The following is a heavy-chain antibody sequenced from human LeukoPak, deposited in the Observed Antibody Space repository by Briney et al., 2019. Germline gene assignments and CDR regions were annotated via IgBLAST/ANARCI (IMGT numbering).Heavy chain of an antibody. V-gene: IGHV3-30*04. Sequence: PGGSLRLSCAASGFTFSNYAIHWVRQAPGKELEWVALISYDGSYKSYADSVKGRFTISRDNFKNTLYLQMHSLRAEDTAVYYCAKDRRSGWYAFDYWGPGTLVTVSS. D-gene: IGHD6-19*01. J-gene: IGHJ4*02. CDR3: AKDRRSGWYAFDY. CDR1: GFTFSNYA. CDR2: ISYDGSYK.